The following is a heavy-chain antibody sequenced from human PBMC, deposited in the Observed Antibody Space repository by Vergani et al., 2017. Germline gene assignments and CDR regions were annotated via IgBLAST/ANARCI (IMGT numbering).Heavy chain of an antibody. J-gene: IGHJ4*02. CDR1: GYTFTGYY. CDR2: INPNSGGK. CDR3: ARATVTTIFGY. V-gene: IGHV1-2*02. D-gene: IGHD4-17*01. Sequence: QVQLVQSGAEVKKPGASVKVSCKASGYTFTGYYMHWVRQAPGQGLEWMGWINPNSGGKNYAQKFQGRVTMTRDTSISTAYMELSRLRSDDTAVYYCARATVTTIFGYWGQGTLVTVSS.